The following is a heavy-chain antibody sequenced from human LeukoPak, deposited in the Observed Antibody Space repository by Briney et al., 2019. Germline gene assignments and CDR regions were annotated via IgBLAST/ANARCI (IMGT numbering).Heavy chain of an antibody. Sequence: ASETLSLTCTVSDDSISDYYRGWIRQPPGKGLEWIGYFHNSGTSTYNPSLKSRVTISADTSRNQFSLKLNSLTTADTAVYYCTRGAGWLIDYWGQGILVTVSS. CDR2: FHNSGTS. CDR3: TRGAGWLIDY. V-gene: IGHV4-59*01. D-gene: IGHD3-16*01. CDR1: DDSISDYY. J-gene: IGHJ4*02.